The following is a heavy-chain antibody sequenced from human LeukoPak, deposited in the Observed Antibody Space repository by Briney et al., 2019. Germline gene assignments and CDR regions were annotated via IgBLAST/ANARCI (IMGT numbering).Heavy chain of an antibody. CDR2: IYGGGST. CDR1: GFIFNYRW. V-gene: IGHV3-53*01. J-gene: IGHJ4*02. Sequence: GGSLRLSCVTSGFIFNYRWMSWVRQAPGKGLEWVSVIYGGGSTYYADSVKGRFTISRDTPKNTLYLQMNSLRAEDTAVYYCARRGYCSSTSCYPGGFDYWGQGTLVTVSS. CDR3: ARRGYCSSTSCYPGGFDY. D-gene: IGHD2-2*01.